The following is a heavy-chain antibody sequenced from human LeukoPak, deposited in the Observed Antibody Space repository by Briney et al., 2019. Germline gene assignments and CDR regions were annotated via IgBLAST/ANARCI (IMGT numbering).Heavy chain of an antibody. J-gene: IGHJ5*02. V-gene: IGHV4-31*03. Sequence: SQTLSLTCTVSGGSISSGGYYWSWIRQHPGKGLEWIGYIYYSGSTYYNPSLKSRVTISVDTSKNQFSLKLSSVTAADTAVYYCARGSEYFGWFDPWGQGTLVTVSS. CDR3: ARGSEYFGWFDP. D-gene: IGHD3-9*01. CDR1: GGSISSGGYY. CDR2: IYYSGST.